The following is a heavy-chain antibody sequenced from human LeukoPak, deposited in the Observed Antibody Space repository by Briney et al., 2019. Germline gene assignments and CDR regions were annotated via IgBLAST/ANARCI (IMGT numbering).Heavy chain of an antibody. V-gene: IGHV3-48*03. CDR3: ARKDYSSSWYYFDY. Sequence: PGGSLRHSCAASGFTFSSFEMNWVRQAPGKGLEWVSYISSSGSPIYYADSVKGRFTISRDNAKNSVHLQMNSLRAEDTAVYYCARKDYSSSWYYFDYWGQGTLVTVSS. D-gene: IGHD6-13*01. CDR2: ISSSGSPI. J-gene: IGHJ4*02. CDR1: GFTFSSFE.